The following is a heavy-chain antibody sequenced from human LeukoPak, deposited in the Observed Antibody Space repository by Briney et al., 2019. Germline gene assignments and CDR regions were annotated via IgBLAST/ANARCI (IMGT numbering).Heavy chain of an antibody. CDR2: INPSGGST. Sequence: GASVKVSCKASGCTFTRYYMHWVRQAPGQGLEWMGIINPSGGSTSYAQKFQGRVTMTRDTSTSTVYMELSSLRSEDTAVYYCAREMSPKVFEYWGQGTLVTVSS. J-gene: IGHJ4*02. CDR3: AREMSPKVFEY. CDR1: GCTFTRYY. V-gene: IGHV1-46*01.